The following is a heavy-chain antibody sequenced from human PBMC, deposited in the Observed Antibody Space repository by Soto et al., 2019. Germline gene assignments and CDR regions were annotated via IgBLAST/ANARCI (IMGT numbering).Heavy chain of an antibody. V-gene: IGHV4-4*02. Sequence: PSETLSLTCAVSGGSISSSIWWSWVRQPPGKGLEWIGEIYHSGSTNYNPSLKSRVTISVDKSKNQFSLKLSSVTAADTAVYYCARRRGIAVAGTDLWVQGTLVTVSS. CDR2: IYHSGST. CDR1: GGSISSSIW. J-gene: IGHJ4*02. CDR3: ARRRGIAVAGTDL. D-gene: IGHD6-19*01.